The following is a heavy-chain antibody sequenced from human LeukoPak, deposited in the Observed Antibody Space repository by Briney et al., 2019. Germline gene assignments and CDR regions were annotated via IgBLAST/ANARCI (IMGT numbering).Heavy chain of an antibody. CDR3: ARQSGYLRYFDWFPDAFDI. V-gene: IGHV4-34*01. CDR1: GGSFSGYY. J-gene: IGHJ3*02. Sequence: SETLSLTCAVYGGSFSGYYWSWIRQPPGKGLEWIGEINHSGSTNYNPSLKSRVTISVDTSKNQFSLKLSSVTAADTAVYYCARQSGYLRYFDWFPDAFDIWGQGTMVTVSS. D-gene: IGHD3-9*01. CDR2: INHSGST.